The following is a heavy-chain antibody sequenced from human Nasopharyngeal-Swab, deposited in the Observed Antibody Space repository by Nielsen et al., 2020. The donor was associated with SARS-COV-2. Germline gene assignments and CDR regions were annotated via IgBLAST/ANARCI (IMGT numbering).Heavy chain of an antibody. CDR3: ARAGDLTAYYSYYMDV. CDR1: GGSFSGYY. J-gene: IGHJ6*03. Sequence: SETLSLTCAVYGGSFSGYYWSWIRQPPGKGLEWIGEVNHSGSTHYNPSLKSRVTISVDTSSNQFSLKLSSVIAADTALYYCARAGDLTAYYSYYMDVWGNGTTVTVSS. CDR2: VNHSGST. D-gene: IGHD2-21*02. V-gene: IGHV4-34*01.